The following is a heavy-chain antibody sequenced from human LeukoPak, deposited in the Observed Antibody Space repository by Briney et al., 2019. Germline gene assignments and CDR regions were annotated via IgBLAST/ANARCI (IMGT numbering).Heavy chain of an antibody. V-gene: IGHV1-2*02. Sequence: ASVKVSCKASGYTFTGYYMHWVRHAPGQGREWMGWIYPNSGGTNYAQKFQGGGTMTRDTSISTAYMELSRLRSDATTVYYCAREISDCSGGSCYIGEYYYYYGMDVWGQGTTVTVSS. CDR3: AREISDCSGGSCYIGEYYYYYGMDV. J-gene: IGHJ6*02. CDR2: IYPNSGGT. D-gene: IGHD2-15*01. CDR1: GYTFTGYY.